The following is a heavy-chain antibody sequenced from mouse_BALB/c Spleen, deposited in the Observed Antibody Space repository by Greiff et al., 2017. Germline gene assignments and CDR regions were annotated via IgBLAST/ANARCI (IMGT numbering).Heavy chain of an antibody. CDR2: ISYDGSN. J-gene: IGHJ3*01. D-gene: IGHD1-1*01. Sequence: EVKLLESGPGLVKPSQSLSLTCSVTGYSITSGYYWNWIRQFPGNKLEWMGYISYDGSNNYNPSLKNRISITRDTSKNQFFLKLNSVTTEDTATYYCARKDYGREFAYWGQGTLVTVSA. V-gene: IGHV3-6*02. CDR3: ARKDYGREFAY. CDR1: GYSITSGYY.